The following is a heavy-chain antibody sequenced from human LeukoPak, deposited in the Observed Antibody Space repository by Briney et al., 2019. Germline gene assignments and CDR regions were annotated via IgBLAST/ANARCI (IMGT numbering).Heavy chain of an antibody. CDR1: GFTFSDYY. V-gene: IGHV3-11*04. Sequence: GGSLRLSCAASGFTFSDYYMSWIRQAPGKGLEWLSYVSNSGSTIYYADSVKGRFTISRDNAKNSLYLQMNSLRDEDTAVYYCAREGLLLERAFDIWGQGTMVTVSS. J-gene: IGHJ3*02. D-gene: IGHD1-26*01. CDR3: AREGLLLERAFDI. CDR2: VSNSGSTI.